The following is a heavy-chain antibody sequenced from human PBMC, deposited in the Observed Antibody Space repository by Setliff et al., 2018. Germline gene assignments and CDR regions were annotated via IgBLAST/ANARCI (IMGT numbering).Heavy chain of an antibody. CDR3: ARSSDSGYYHQRDAFDI. CDR2: ISPYNGNT. CDR1: GGTFRTDG. V-gene: IGHV1-18*01. Sequence: ASVKVSCKASGGTFRTDGFNWVRQAPGQGLEWLGWISPYNGNTKYAQTVQDRITMATDTSTRTSYMELSSLRSGDTAVYFCARSSDSGYYHQRDAFDIWGQGTRVT. D-gene: IGHD3-22*01. J-gene: IGHJ3*02.